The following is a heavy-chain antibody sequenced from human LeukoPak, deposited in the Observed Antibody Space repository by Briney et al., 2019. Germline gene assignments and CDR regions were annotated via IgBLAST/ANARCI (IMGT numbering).Heavy chain of an antibody. J-gene: IGHJ4*02. CDR2: INHDGSEK. Sequence: PGGSLRLSCAGSGFTFSRYWMNWVRQAPGKGLEWVANINHDGSEKYYVDSVKGRFTISRDNAQNTVYLQMNSLRAEDTAIYYCARGHSTGCFDYWGQGTLVTVSS. D-gene: IGHD1-14*01. CDR1: GFTFSRYW. V-gene: IGHV3-7*01. CDR3: ARGHSTGCFDY.